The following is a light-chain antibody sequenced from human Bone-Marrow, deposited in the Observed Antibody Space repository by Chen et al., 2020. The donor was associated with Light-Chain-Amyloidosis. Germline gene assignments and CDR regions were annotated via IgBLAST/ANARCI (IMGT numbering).Light chain of an antibody. CDR1: NSNIGINY. V-gene: IGLV1-51*02. Sequence: QSVLTQPPSVSAAPGQKVTISCSGSNSNIGINYVSWYQQLPGTSPKLLIYENNQRPSEIPDRFSGSKSGTSATLGVAGLQTGDEADYYCATWDSSLTVWMFGGATKLTVL. CDR2: ENN. J-gene: IGLJ3*02. CDR3: ATWDSSLTVWM.